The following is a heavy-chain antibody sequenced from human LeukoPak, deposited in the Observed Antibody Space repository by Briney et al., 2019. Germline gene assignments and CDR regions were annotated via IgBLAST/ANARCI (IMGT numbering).Heavy chain of an antibody. V-gene: IGHV1-2*02. J-gene: IGHJ4*02. CDR3: ARDLGPARIAGHANYY. Sequence: GASVKVSCKASGYSFTDYYMNWVRQAPGQGLEWMGWINPNSGGTNYAQKFQGRVTMTRDTSISTAYMELSRLRSDDTAVYYCARDLGPARIAGHANYYWGQGTLVTVSS. CDR1: GYSFTDYY. D-gene: IGHD6-13*01. CDR2: INPNSGGT.